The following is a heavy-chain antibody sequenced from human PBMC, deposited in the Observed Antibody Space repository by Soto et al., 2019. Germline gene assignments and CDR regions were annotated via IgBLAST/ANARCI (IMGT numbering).Heavy chain of an antibody. J-gene: IGHJ4*02. CDR1: GFTFSSYA. CDR3: AREAPYYYGSGSYWENYFDY. CDR2: ISYDGSNK. D-gene: IGHD3-10*01. Sequence: QVQLVESGGGLVKPGGSLRLSCAASGFTFSSYAMHWVRQAPGKGLEWVAVISYDGSNKYYADSVKGRFTISRDNSKNTLYLQMNSLRAEDTAVYYCAREAPYYYGSGSYWENYFDYWGQGTLVTVSS. V-gene: IGHV3-30-3*01.